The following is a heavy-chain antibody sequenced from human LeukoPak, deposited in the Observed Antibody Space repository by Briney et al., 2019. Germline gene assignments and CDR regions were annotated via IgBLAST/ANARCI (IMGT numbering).Heavy chain of an antibody. Sequence: GGSLRLSCAASGFTFSSYEMNWVRQAPGKGLEWVSSISSSSSYIYYADSVKGRFTISRDNAKNSLYLQMNSLRAEDTAVYYCARGMVRGHNWFDPWGQGTLVTVSS. CDR3: ARGMVRGHNWFDP. D-gene: IGHD3-10*01. CDR2: ISSSSSYI. J-gene: IGHJ5*02. V-gene: IGHV3-21*01. CDR1: GFTFSSYE.